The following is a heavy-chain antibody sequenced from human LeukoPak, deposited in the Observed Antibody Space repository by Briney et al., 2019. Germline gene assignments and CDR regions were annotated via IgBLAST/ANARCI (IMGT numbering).Heavy chain of an antibody. CDR1: GGTFSSYA. D-gene: IGHD2-2*01. CDR2: IIPIFGIA. V-gene: IGHV1-69*04. CDR3: ARCGVDCSSTSCFPVP. Sequence: SVKVSCKASGGTFSSYAISWVRQAPGQGLEWVGRIIPIFGIANYAQKFQGRVTITADKSTSTAYMELSSLRSEDPAVYYCARCGVDCSSTSCFPVPWGQGTLVTVSS. J-gene: IGHJ5*02.